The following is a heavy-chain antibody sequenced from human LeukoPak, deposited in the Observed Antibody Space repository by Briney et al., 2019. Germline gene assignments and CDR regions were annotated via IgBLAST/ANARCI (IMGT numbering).Heavy chain of an antibody. D-gene: IGHD3-22*01. J-gene: IGHJ4*02. Sequence: PSVKVSCKASGGTFSSYAISWVRQAPGQGLEWMGGIIPIFGTANYAQKFQGRVTITTDESTSTAYMELSSLRSEDTAVYYCARESADDSSGYYPLWYWGQGTLVTVSS. CDR1: GGTFSSYA. CDR3: ARESADDSSGYYPLWY. V-gene: IGHV1-69*05. CDR2: IIPIFGTA.